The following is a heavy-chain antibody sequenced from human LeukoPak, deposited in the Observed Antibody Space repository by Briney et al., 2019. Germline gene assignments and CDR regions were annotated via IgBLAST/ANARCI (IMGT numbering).Heavy chain of an antibody. CDR3: ARARRVDTAMAWYYYYGMDV. J-gene: IGHJ6*02. CDR2: INPSGGST. CDR1: GYTFTSYY. V-gene: IGHV1-46*01. Sequence: GASVNVSCKASGYTFTSYYMHWVRQAPGQGLEWMGIINPSGGSTSYAQKFQGRVTMTRDTSTSTAYMELSSLRSEDTAVYYCARARRVDTAMAWYYYYGMDVWGQGTTVTVSS. D-gene: IGHD5-18*01.